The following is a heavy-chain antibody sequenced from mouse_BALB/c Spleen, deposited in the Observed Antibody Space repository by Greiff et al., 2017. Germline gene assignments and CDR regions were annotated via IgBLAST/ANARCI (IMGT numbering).Heavy chain of an antibody. CDR3: ATGRDY. V-gene: IGHV5-17*02. Sequence: DVKLVESGGGLVQPGGSRKLSCAASGFTFSSFGMHWVRQAPEKGLEWVAYISSGSSTIYYADTVKGRFTISRDNPKNTLFLQMTSLRSEDTAMYYCATGRDYWGQGTTLTVSS. CDR2: ISSGSSTI. J-gene: IGHJ2*01. CDR1: GFTFSSFG. D-gene: IGHD4-1*01.